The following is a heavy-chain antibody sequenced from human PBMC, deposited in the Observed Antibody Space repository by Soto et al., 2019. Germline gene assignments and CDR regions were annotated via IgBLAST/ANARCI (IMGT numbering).Heavy chain of an antibody. CDR1: GFTFSSYA. V-gene: IGHV3-23*01. J-gene: IGHJ4*02. D-gene: IGHD6-19*01. CDR2: ISGSGDST. CDR3: ASRSSGWYFDY. Sequence: EVQLLESGGGLVQPGGSLRLSCAASGFTFSSYAMNWVRQAPGKGLEWVSVISGSGDSTYYADSVKGRFSISRDNSKNTLYLQMNSLRAEDTAVCYCASRSSGWYFDYWGQGTLVTVSS.